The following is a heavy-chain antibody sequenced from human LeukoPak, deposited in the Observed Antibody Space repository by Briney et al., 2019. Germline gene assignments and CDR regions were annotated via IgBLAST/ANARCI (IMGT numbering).Heavy chain of an antibody. CDR2: ISGGGDTT. Sequence: PGGSLRLSCAASGFTFSNCGMIWVRQAPGKGLEWVSGISGGGDTTDYADSVKGRYTISRDNSKNTLYLQMNSLRAGDTAVYYCAKDLLGGPTWGIFDHWGQGTLVTVSS. CDR3: AKDLLGGPTWGIFDH. D-gene: IGHD7-27*01. CDR1: GFTFSNCG. V-gene: IGHV3-23*01. J-gene: IGHJ4*02.